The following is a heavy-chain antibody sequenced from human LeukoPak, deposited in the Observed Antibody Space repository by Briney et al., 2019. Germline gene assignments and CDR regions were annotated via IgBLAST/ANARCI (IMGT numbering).Heavy chain of an antibody. V-gene: IGHV4-39*07. Sequence: PSETLFLTCTVSGGSISSSSYYWGWIRQPPGKGLEWIGSIYYSGSTYYNPSLKSRVTISVDTSKNQFSLKLSSVTAADTAVYYCARGLPYYYDSSHYFDYWGQGTLVTVSS. CDR2: IYYSGST. J-gene: IGHJ4*02. CDR1: GGSISSSSYY. D-gene: IGHD3-22*01. CDR3: ARGLPYYYDSSHYFDY.